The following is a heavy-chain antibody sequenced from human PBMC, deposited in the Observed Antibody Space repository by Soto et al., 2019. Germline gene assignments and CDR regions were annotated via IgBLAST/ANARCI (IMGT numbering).Heavy chain of an antibody. Sequence: XXTLSLTCTVSYGSINSYYWTWIRQPPGTGLEWMRXINHTXSPNHNKSLKXXVTLSADXXKNPLSLKMTSVTAADTAVYYCARDKINGVFDYWGQGTLVTVSS. J-gene: IGHJ4*02. CDR3: ARDKINGVFDY. V-gene: IGHV4-34*01. CDR1: YGSINSYY. D-gene: IGHD2-8*01. CDR2: INHTXSP.